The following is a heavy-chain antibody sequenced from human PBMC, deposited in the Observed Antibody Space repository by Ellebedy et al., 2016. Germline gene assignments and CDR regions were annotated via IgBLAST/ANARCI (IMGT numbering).Heavy chain of an antibody. J-gene: IGHJ4*02. CDR1: ELNLGNYF. CDR2: INGGGYTT. V-gene: IGHV3-23*01. Sequence: GGSLRLXXTASELNLGNYFMSWVRQAPGKGLEWVSTINGGGYTTYFADSVRGRFAISRDNSKNTLCLQMNNLRVDDTALYYCRQGHYFDQWGQGALVTVSS. CDR3: RQGHYFDQ.